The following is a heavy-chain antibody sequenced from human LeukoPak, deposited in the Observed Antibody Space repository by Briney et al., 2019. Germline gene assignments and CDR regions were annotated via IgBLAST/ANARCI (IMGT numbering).Heavy chain of an antibody. CDR2: LSGSGAGT. V-gene: IGHV3-23*01. CDR1: GFTFSDYA. J-gene: IGHJ5*02. D-gene: IGHD3-22*01. Sequence: GGSLRLSCAASGFTFSDYALGWVRQAPGRGLEWVATLSGSGAGTYYSDSVQGRFTISRDNSKRTLFVQMNSLRAEDTAVYYCAKQRPVYIVVVTPAWGQGTLVTVSS. CDR3: AKQRPVYIVVVTPA.